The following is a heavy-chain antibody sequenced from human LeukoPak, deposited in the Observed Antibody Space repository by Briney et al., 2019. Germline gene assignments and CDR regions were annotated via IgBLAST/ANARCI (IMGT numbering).Heavy chain of an antibody. CDR2: INHSGST. D-gene: IGHD3-10*01. CDR1: GGSFSGYY. V-gene: IGHV4-34*01. J-gene: IGHJ4*02. Sequence: SETLSLTCAIYGGSFSGYYWSWIRQPPGMGLEWIGEINHSGSTNYNPSLKSRVTISVDTSKNQFSLKLSSVTAADTAVYYCARGIWFGELYYWGQGTLVTVSS. CDR3: ARGIWFGELYY.